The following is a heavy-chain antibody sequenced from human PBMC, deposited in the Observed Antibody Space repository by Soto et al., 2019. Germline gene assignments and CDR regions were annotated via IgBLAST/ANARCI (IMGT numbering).Heavy chain of an antibody. V-gene: IGHV4-4*02. CDR1: GDSVNTHDW. CDR2: ISHNDLK. Sequence: SETLSLTCAVSGDSVNTHDWWAWVRQPPGKRPEWIGEISHNDLKNYHPFLKTRLSFSISRDRSSLQFSLSLRSVTATDTAVYFCARRTSSGAIDDWGQGKMVTVSS. D-gene: IGHD2-8*02. J-gene: IGHJ4*02. CDR3: ARRTSSGAIDD.